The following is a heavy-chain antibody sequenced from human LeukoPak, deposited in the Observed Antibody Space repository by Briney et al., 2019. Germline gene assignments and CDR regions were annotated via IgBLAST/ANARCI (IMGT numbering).Heavy chain of an antibody. CDR3: ASGGGCGSASCPPFDY. Sequence: GESLKISCKGSGYSFTSYWIGWVRQMPGKGLEWMGIIYPGDFDTRYSPSFQGRATIPADRSISTPTPQWGSRRPADPAMYYCASGGGCGSASCPPFDYGGQGTLAPVPS. J-gene: IGHJ4*02. CDR1: GYSFTSYW. V-gene: IGHV5-51*01. CDR2: IYPGDFDT. D-gene: IGHD2-2*01.